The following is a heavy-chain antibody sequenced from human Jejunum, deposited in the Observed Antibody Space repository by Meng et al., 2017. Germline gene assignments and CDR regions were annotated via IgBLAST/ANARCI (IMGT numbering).Heavy chain of an antibody. CDR1: GGSITSTTNY. CDR3: ARNKTQGFFDI. V-gene: IGHV4-39*01. CDR2: IYYSGST. J-gene: IGHJ4*02. D-gene: IGHD1/OR15-1a*01. Sequence: QVQMLESGPGLVKPSETLSLPCTVSGGSITSTTNYWGWIRQPPGKALEWIGSIYYSGSTNYNPSLKSRVIVSIDTSKDQFSLTLTSAAAADTAMYYCARNKTQGFFDIWGQGTLVTVSS.